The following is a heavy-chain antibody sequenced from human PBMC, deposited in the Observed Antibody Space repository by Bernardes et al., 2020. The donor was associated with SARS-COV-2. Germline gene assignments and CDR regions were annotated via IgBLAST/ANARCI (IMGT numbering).Heavy chain of an antibody. V-gene: IGHV1-18*01. Sequence: ASVKVSCKASGYTFPSYGISWVRQAPGQGLEWMGWISAYNGNTNYAQKLQGRVTMTTDTSTSTAYVELRSLRSDDTAMYYCARDPGSETFDWLCHTSEYYYYGKDVWGQGTTVAVAS. CDR3: ARDPGSETFDWLCHTSEYYYYGKDV. J-gene: IGHJ6*02. CDR2: ISAYNGNT. D-gene: IGHD3-9*01. CDR1: GYTFPSYG.